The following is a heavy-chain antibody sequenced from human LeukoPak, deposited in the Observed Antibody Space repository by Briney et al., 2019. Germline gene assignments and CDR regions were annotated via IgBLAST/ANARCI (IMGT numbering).Heavy chain of an antibody. V-gene: IGHV1-69*06. J-gene: IGHJ4*02. CDR1: GGTFSSYV. CDR3: ARNLYGGNSWDVFDY. CDR2: IMPISGTA. Sequence: GASVKVSCKASGGTFSSYVINWVRQAPGQGLEWMGGIMPISGTANHAQKFQGRVTITADKSTSTAYMELSSLRSEDTAVCYCARNLYGGNSWDVFDYWGQGTLVTVSS. D-gene: IGHD4-23*01.